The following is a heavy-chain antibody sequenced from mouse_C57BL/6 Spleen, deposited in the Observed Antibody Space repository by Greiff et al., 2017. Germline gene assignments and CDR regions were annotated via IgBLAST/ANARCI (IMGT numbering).Heavy chain of an antibody. CDR1: GFTFSSYG. Sequence: EVQRVESGGDLVKPGGSLKLSCAASGFTFSSYGMSWVRQTPDKRLEWVATISSGGSYTYYPDSVKGRFTISRDNAKNTLYLQMSSLKSEDTAMYYCARHDYYDYDGAMDYWGQGTSVTVSS. CDR3: ARHDYYDYDGAMDY. D-gene: IGHD2-4*01. V-gene: IGHV5-6*01. J-gene: IGHJ4*01. CDR2: ISSGGSYT.